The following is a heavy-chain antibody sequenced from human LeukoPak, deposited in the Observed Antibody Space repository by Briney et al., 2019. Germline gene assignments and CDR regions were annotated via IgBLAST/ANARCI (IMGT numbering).Heavy chain of an antibody. CDR2: TVGGGDGT. V-gene: IGHV3-23*01. J-gene: IGHJ4*02. D-gene: IGHD4-11*01. Sequence: PGGSLRLSCAGSGFIFNNYAMHWVRQAPGKGLEWVAVTVGGGDGTYYADSVKGRFTISRDNSNNTLYLQMNSLRAEDTAVYYCAKLTTSWGQGTLVTVSS. CDR3: AKLTTS. CDR1: GFIFNNYA.